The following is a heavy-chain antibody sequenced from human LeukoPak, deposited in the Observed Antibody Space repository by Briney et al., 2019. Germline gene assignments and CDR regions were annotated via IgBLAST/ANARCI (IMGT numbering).Heavy chain of an antibody. D-gene: IGHD6-13*01. CDR3: ASLAGELGFDY. Sequence: SETLSLTCTVSGGSISGYYWSWIRQPPGEGLEWIGYIYYSGSTNYNPSLKSRVTISVDTSKNQFSLKLSSVTAADTAVYYCASLAGELGFDYWGQGTLVTVSS. J-gene: IGHJ4*02. CDR2: IYYSGST. V-gene: IGHV4-59*01. CDR1: GGSISGYY.